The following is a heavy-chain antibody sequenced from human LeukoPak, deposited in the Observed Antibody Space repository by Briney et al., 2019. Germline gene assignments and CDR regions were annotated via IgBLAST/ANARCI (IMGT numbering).Heavy chain of an antibody. CDR1: GFTFSSYG. D-gene: IGHD3-10*01. Sequence: PGGSLRLSCAASGFTFSSYGMHWVRQAPGKGLEWVAFIRYDGNNKYYADSVKGRFTISRDNSKNTLYLQMNSLRAEDTAVYYCARAGITMVRGVNKDYYMDVWGKGTTVTISS. CDR2: IRYDGNNK. V-gene: IGHV3-30*02. CDR3: ARAGITMVRGVNKDYYMDV. J-gene: IGHJ6*03.